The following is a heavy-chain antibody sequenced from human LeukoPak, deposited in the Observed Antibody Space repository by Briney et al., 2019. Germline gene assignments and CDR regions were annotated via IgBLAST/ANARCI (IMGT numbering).Heavy chain of an antibody. V-gene: IGHV3-33*01. J-gene: IGHJ4*02. D-gene: IGHD3-9*01. CDR2: IWYDGSNK. CDR3: ARDSGYRTPFDY. CDR1: GFTFSSYG. Sequence: GRSLKLSCAASGFTFSSYGMHWVRQAPGKGLEWVAVIWYDGSNKYYADSVKGRFTISRDNSKNTLYLQMNSLRAEDTAVYYCARDSGYRTPFDYWGQGTLVTVSS.